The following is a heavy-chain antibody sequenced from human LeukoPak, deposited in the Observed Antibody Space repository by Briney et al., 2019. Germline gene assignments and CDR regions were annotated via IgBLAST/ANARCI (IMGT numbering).Heavy chain of an antibody. CDR3: ARVSDYPKEKFDF. J-gene: IGHJ4*02. D-gene: IGHD3/OR15-3a*01. Sequence: PSETLSLTCTVYGGSISSFYWSWIRQPPGKGLEWIGYMSYSGTTKYNPSLKSRLTISMDTSKNQFSLKLSSVTAADTAVYYCARVSDYPKEKFDFWGQGTLVTVSS. CDR1: GGSISSFY. V-gene: IGHV4-59*01. CDR2: MSYSGTT.